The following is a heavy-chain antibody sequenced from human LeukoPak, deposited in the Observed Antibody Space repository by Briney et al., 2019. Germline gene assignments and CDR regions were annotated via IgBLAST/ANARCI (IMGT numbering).Heavy chain of an antibody. J-gene: IGHJ6*03. CDR2: MNPKSGNT. CDR3: ARGFSDCSSTSCYGGLGYYYYYMDV. Sequence: ASLKVSCKASGYTFTSYDINWVRQATGEGLEWMGRMNPKSGNTGYAQKFQGRVTMTRNTSISTAYMELSSMRSEDTAVYYCARGFSDCSSTSCYGGLGYYYYYMDVWGKGTTVTVSS. V-gene: IGHV1-8*01. D-gene: IGHD2-2*01. CDR1: GYTFTSYD.